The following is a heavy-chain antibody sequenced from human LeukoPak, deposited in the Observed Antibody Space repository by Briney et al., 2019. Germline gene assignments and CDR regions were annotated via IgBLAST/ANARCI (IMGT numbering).Heavy chain of an antibody. J-gene: IGHJ4*02. CDR1: GFTFSSYA. CDR3: VRRNYFDY. Sequence: GGSLRLSCAASGFTFSSYAMSWVRRAPGKGLEWVSGISDRGGNTYYAGSVKGRFTISRDNSKETLYLQMNSLRAEDTAVYYCVRRNYFDYWGQGTLVTVSS. V-gene: IGHV3-23*01. CDR2: ISDRGGNT.